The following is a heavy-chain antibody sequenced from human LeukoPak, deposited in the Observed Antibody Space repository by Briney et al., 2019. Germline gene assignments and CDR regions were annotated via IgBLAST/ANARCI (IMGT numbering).Heavy chain of an antibody. D-gene: IGHD1-7*01. J-gene: IGHJ4*02. CDR3: TSVNWNYEAFDY. CDR1: GFTFSNAW. CDR2: IKSKTDGGTT. V-gene: IGHV3-15*01. Sequence: GGSLRLSCAASGFTFSNAWMSWVRQVPGKGLEWVGRIKSKTDGGTTDYAAPVKGRFTISRDDSKNTLYLQMNSLKTEDTAVYYCTSVNWNYEAFDYWGQGTLVTVSS.